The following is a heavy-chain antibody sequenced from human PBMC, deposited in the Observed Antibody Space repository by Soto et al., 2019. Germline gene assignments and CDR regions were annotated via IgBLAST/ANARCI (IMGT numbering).Heavy chain of an antibody. V-gene: IGHV3-74*01. J-gene: IGHJ3*01. D-gene: IGHD1-26*01. Sequence: EVRLVESGGGTVQPGGSLRLSCAASGFTFSSYWMHWVRLAPGKGPVWVSGIKGDGTRTTYADSVKGRFTISRDNAKNTVYLQLNSLRAEDTAVYYCARGDRGAFDLWGQGTVVTVSS. CDR1: GFTFSSYW. CDR3: ARGDRGAFDL. CDR2: IKGDGTRT.